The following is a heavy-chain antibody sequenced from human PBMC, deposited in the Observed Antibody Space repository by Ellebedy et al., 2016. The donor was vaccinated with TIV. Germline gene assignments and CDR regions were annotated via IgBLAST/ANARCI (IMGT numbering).Heavy chain of an antibody. CDR3: ARRSTKYFDY. Sequence: GGSLRLSCAASGFTFDDYAMHWVRQASGKGLEWVSVIYSGGSTYYADSVKGRFTISRDNSKNTLYLQMNSLRAEDTAVYYCARRSTKYFDYWGQGTLVTVSS. CDR2: IYSGGST. D-gene: IGHD2-2*01. J-gene: IGHJ4*02. V-gene: IGHV3-66*01. CDR1: GFTFDDYA.